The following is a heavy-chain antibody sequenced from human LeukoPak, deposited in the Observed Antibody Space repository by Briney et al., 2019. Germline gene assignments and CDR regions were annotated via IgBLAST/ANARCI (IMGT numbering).Heavy chain of an antibody. Sequence: SETLSLTCSVSGGSISSYYWSWLRQPPGKGLEWIGYIFNTGSTNYNPSLKSRVTISVDTSKNQLSMKLGSVTAADTAVYYCARGSDFGDYWGQGTLVTVSS. D-gene: IGHD4-17*01. CDR2: IFNTGST. V-gene: IGHV4-59*01. CDR3: ARGSDFGDY. J-gene: IGHJ4*02. CDR1: GGSISSYY.